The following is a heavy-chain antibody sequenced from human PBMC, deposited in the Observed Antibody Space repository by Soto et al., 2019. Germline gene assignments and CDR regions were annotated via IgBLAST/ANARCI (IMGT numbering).Heavy chain of an antibody. CDR2: INHTGGT. Sequence: SETLSLTCALYGGSVTGYYWNWIRQPAGKGLEWIGEINHTGGTHYNPSLKSRVTMSVDTSKNQFALRLSSVTAADTAIYYCATRITVFGLLIPPFDPWGQGTQVTVS. CDR1: GGSVTGYY. J-gene: IGHJ5*02. D-gene: IGHD3-3*01. CDR3: ATRITVFGLLIPPFDP. V-gene: IGHV4-34*01.